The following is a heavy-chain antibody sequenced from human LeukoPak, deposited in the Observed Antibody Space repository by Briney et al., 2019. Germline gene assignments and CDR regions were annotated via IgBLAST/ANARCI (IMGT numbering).Heavy chain of an antibody. CDR2: TYYSGST. D-gene: IGHD1-1*01. Sequence: SETLSLTCTVSGGSISSSSYYWGWLRQPPGKGLEWIGSTYYSGSTYYNPSLKSRVTISVDTSKNQFSLKLSSVTAADTAVYSCARSAGTTRGFDYWGQGTLVTVSS. V-gene: IGHV4-39*01. J-gene: IGHJ4*02. CDR1: GGSISSSSYY. CDR3: ARSAGTTRGFDY.